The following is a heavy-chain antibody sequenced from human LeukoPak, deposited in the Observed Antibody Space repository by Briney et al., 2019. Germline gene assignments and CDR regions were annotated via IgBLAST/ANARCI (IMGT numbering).Heavy chain of an antibody. Sequence: GGSLRLSCAASGFTFSDYYMSWIRQAPGKGLEWVSYISSSSYTNYADSVKGRFTISRDNSKNTLYLQMNSLRAEDTAVYYCARFQTSGTYPYYYYYGMDVWGQGTTVTVSS. J-gene: IGHJ6*02. CDR3: ARFQTSGTYPYYYYYGMDV. CDR1: GFTFSDYY. D-gene: IGHD1-26*01. CDR2: ISSSSYT. V-gene: IGHV3-11*03.